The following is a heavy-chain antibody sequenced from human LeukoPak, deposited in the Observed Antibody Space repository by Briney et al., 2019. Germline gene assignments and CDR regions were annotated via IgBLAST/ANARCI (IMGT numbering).Heavy chain of an antibody. D-gene: IGHD1-26*01. J-gene: IGHJ4*02. CDR3: ARLVGATRFDY. V-gene: IGHV3-66*01. CDR1: GFTVSSNY. CDR2: IYSGGST. Sequence: PGGSLRLSCAASGFTVSSNYMSWVRQAPGKGLEWVSVIYSGGSTYYADSVKGRFTISRDNSKNTLYLQMNSLRAEDTAVYYCARLVGATRFDYWGQGTLVSVSS.